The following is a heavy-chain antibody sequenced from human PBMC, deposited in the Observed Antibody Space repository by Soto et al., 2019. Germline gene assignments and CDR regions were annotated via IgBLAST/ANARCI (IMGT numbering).Heavy chain of an antibody. CDR1: GYTFTSYD. J-gene: IGHJ4*02. CDR2: MNPNSGNT. CDR3: ARTLYGDNVDY. D-gene: IGHD4-17*01. V-gene: IGHV1-8*01. Sequence: QVQLVQSGAEVKKPGASVKDSCKASGYTFTSYDINWVRQATGQGRGWMGWMNPNSGNTVDAQNFQGRVIMTRNTSISTAYMELSSLRSEDKDVYYCARTLYGDNVDYWGQGTLVTVSS.